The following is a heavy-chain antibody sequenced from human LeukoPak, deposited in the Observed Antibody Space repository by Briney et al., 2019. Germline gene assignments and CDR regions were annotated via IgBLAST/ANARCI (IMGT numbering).Heavy chain of an antibody. J-gene: IGHJ3*02. Sequence: ASVKVSCKASGYTFTSFHMHWVRQAPGRGLEWMGILNPGDGYTNYAQKFQGRVTVTRDTSTSTVYMELRSLRSEDTAVYYCAKDRGGSYTFYIWGQGTMVTVSS. CDR2: LNPGDGYT. V-gene: IGHV1-46*01. CDR1: GYTFTSFH. CDR3: AKDRGGSYTFYI. D-gene: IGHD3-16*01.